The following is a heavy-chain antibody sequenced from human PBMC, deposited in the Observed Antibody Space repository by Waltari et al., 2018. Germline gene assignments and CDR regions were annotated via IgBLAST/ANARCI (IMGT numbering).Heavy chain of an antibody. CDR1: GFTFSSEW. CDR2: LCPTGKLR. J-gene: IGHJ3*01. Sequence: EAHLVESGGGLVQPGGSLRLSCAASGFTFSSEWMNWVSQAPESGGEGGPNLCPTGKLRMSLDSVEGRFIISRDNANNSLYLQMDGLRSEDTAVYFCARDLSPFLNRITYDAFDLWGHGTMVTVSS. CDR3: ARDLSPFLNRITYDAFDL. D-gene: IGHD3-10*01. V-gene: IGHV3-7*01.